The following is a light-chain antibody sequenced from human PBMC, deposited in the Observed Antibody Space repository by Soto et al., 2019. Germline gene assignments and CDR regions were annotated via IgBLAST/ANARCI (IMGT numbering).Light chain of an antibody. CDR1: SSDVGGYNY. V-gene: IGLV2-14*03. J-gene: IGLJ2*01. Sequence: QSALTQPASVSGSPGQSITISCTGTSSDVGGYNYVSWYQYHPGKAPKLIIYDVSDRPSGISNRFSGSKSGNTASLTISGLQAEDEADYYCSSYTTSSTLVFGGGTKVTVL. CDR3: SSYTTSSTLV. CDR2: DVS.